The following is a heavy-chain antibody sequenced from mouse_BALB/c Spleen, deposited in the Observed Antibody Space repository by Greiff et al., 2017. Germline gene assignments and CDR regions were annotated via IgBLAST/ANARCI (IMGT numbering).Heavy chain of an antibody. CDR2: INPYNGDT. V-gene: IGHV1-20*02. Sequence: VQLKESGPELVKPGASVKISCKASGYSFTGYFMNWVMQSHGKSLEWIGRINPYNGDTFYNQKFKGKATLTVDKSSSTAHMELRSLASEDSAVYYCARSELSGFAYWGQGTLVTVSA. J-gene: IGHJ3*01. D-gene: IGHD1-1*02. CDR1: GYSFTGYF. CDR3: ARSELSGFAY.